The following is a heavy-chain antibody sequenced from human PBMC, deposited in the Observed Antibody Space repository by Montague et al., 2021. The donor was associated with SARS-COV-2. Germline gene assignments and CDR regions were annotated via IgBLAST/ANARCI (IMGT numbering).Heavy chain of an antibody. D-gene: IGHD5-12*01. V-gene: IGHV4-31*03. CDR1: GGSISSSGYY. CDR3: ATSRGYSGYDDIFDY. CDR2: IYYFGST. Sequence: TLSLTCSVTGGSISSSGYYWSWIRQHPGKGLEWIGRIYYFGSTHYXPSFKSRATISEDTSKNQFSLKLTSVTAADTAVYYCATSRGYSGYDDIFDYWGQGTLVTVSS. J-gene: IGHJ4*02.